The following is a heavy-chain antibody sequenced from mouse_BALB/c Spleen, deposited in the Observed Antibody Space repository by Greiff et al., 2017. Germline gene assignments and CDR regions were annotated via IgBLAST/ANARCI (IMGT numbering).Heavy chain of an antibody. D-gene: IGHD2-3*01. V-gene: IGHV2-9*02. CDR3: ARVLYDGYSWFAY. CDR2: IWAGGST. CDR1: GFSLTSYG. Sequence: QVQLQQSGPGLVAPSQSLSITCTVSGFSLTSYGVHWVRQPPGKGLEWLGVIWAGGSTNYNSALMSRLSISKDNSKSQVFLKMNSLQTDDTAMYYCARVLYDGYSWFAYWGQGTLVTVSA. J-gene: IGHJ3*01.